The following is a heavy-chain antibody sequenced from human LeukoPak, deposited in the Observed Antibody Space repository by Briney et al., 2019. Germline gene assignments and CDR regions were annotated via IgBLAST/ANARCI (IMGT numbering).Heavy chain of an antibody. CDR2: IYYSGST. D-gene: IGHD3-16*01. CDR1: GGSISISSYY. J-gene: IGHJ4*02. V-gene: IGHV4-39*01. CDR3: ASPLPIYDYVWGSYGDYFDY. Sequence: SETLSLTSTVSGGSISISSYYWGWIRQPPGKGLEWIGSIYYSGSTYYNPSLKSRVTISVDTSKNQFSLKLSSVTAADTAVYYCASPLPIYDYVWGSYGDYFDYWGQGTLVTVSS.